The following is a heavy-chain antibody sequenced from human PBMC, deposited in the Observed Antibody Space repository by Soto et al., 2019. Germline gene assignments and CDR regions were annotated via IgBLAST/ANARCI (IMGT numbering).Heavy chain of an antibody. CDR1: GYTFTSYG. D-gene: IGHD5-12*01. CDR3: ATSVDNYYYGMDV. CDR2: ISAYNGNT. V-gene: IGHV1-18*01. Sequence: SVKVSCKASGYTFTSYGISWVRQAPGQGLEWMGWISAYNGNTNYAQKLQGRVTMTTDTSTSTAYMELRSLRSDDTAVYYCATSVDNYYYGMDVWGQGTTVTVSS. J-gene: IGHJ6*02.